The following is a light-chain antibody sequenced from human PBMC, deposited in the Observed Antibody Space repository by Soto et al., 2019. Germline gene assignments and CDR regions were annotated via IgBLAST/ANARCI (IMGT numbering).Light chain of an antibody. CDR2: DAS. Sequence: DIQMTQSPSTLSASVGDRVTITCXASQSISXWLAWYQQKPGKALKLLIYDASSLESGVPSRFSGSGSGTEFTLTISSLQPDDFATYYCQQYNSYPYTFGQGTKLEIK. CDR3: QQYNSYPYT. CDR1: QSISXW. V-gene: IGKV1-5*01. J-gene: IGKJ2*01.